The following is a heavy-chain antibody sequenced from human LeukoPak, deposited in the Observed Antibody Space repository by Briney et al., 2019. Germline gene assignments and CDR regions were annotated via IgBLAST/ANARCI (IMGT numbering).Heavy chain of an antibody. V-gene: IGHV3-33*08. Sequence: GGSLRLSCAASGFTFSSYGMHWVRQAPGKGLEGVAVIWYDGSNKYYADSVKGRFTISRDNSKNTLYLQMNSQRAEDTAVYDCARDLDRGMDVWGQGTTVTVSS. J-gene: IGHJ6*02. CDR1: GFTFSSYG. CDR3: ARDLDRGMDV. CDR2: IWYDGSNK. D-gene: IGHD3/OR15-3a*01.